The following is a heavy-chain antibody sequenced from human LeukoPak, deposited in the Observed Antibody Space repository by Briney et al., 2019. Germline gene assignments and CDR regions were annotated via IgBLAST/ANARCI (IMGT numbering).Heavy chain of an antibody. CDR2: IYYSGST. CDR1: GGSISSSSYY. D-gene: IGHD3-10*01. V-gene: IGHV4-39*07. Sequence: SETLSLTCTVSGGSISSSSYYWGWIRQPPGKGLEWIGSIYYSGSTYYNPSLKSRVTMSVDTSKNQFSLKLTSVTAADTAVYYCARRASGSYYVDYWGQGTLVTVSS. J-gene: IGHJ4*02. CDR3: ARRASGSYYVDY.